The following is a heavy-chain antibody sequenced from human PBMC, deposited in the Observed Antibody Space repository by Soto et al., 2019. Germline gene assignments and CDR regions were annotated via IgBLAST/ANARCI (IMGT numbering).Heavy chain of an antibody. V-gene: IGHV4-4*02. J-gene: IGHJ6*02. CDR2: IYHSGST. Sequence: SETLSLTCAVSGGSISSSNWWSWVRQPPGKGLEWIGEIYHSGSTNYNPSLKSRVTISVDKSKNQFSLKLSSVTAADTAVYYCARALARGYSSSWYFQRAGMDVWGQGTTVTVSS. CDR1: GGSISSSNW. CDR3: ARALARGYSSSWYFQRAGMDV. D-gene: IGHD6-13*01.